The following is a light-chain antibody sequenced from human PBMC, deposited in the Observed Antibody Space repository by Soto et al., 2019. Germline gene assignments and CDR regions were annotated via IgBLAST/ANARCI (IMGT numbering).Light chain of an antibody. J-gene: IGLJ3*02. CDR1: SSDVGAYNY. Sequence: QSVLTQPASVSGSPGQSITISCTGTSSDVGAYNYVSWYQQHPDKAPKLMIFEVSDRPSGVSNRLSGSNSGNTASLTISGLQAEDEADYFCSSYTSNSTLVFGGGTKVTVL. V-gene: IGLV2-14*01. CDR3: SSYTSNSTLV. CDR2: EVS.